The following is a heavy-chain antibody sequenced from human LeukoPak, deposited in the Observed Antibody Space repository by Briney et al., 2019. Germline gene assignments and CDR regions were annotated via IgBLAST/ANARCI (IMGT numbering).Heavy chain of an antibody. V-gene: IGHV1-69*04. CDR2: IIPILGIA. J-gene: IGHJ4*02. CDR1: GGTFSSYA. Sequence: ASVKFSCKASGGTFSSYAISWVRQAPGQGLEWMGRIIPILGIANYAQKFQGRVTITADKSTSTAYMELSSLRSEDTAVYYCARDESGIAVAGTGFDYWGQGTLVTASS. CDR3: ARDESGIAVAGTGFDY. D-gene: IGHD6-19*01.